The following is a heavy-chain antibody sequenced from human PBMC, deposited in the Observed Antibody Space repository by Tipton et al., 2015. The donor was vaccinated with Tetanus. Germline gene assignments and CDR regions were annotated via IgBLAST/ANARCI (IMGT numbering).Heavy chain of an antibody. CDR1: GFTFSKYW. Sequence: SLRLSCAAPGFTFSKYWMHWVRQAAGKGLVWVSRINSDGGSTTYADFVKGRFTVSRDNTKNTVDLQMNGLRAEDTAVYYCVADFWSGYYSGGDFWGLGSQVTVSS. J-gene: IGHJ4*02. CDR3: VADFWSGYYSGGDF. CDR2: INSDGGST. D-gene: IGHD3-3*01. V-gene: IGHV3-74*01.